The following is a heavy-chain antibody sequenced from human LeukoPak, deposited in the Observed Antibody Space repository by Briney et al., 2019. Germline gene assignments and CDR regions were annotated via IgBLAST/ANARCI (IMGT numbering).Heavy chain of an antibody. CDR3: ARVSAAGTLVDY. J-gene: IGHJ4*02. V-gene: IGHV4-4*02. D-gene: IGHD6-13*01. CDR1: GVSISSSNW. CDR2: IYHSGST. Sequence: SETLSLTCAVSGVSISSSNWWSWVRQPPGKGLEWIGEIYHSGSTNYNPSLKSRVTISVDKSKNQFSLKLSSVTAADTAVYYCARVSAAGTLVDYWGQGTLVTVSS.